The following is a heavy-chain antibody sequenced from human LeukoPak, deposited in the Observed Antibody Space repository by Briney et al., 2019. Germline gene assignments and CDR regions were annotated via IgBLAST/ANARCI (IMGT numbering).Heavy chain of an antibody. D-gene: IGHD5-18*01. V-gene: IGHV3-23*01. CDR3: AKDSSRGYSYDE. Sequence: GGSLRLSCAASGFTFSSYGMSWVRQAPGKGLEWVSAISDSGGDTDYADSVKGRITISRDNSENTLSLQMNRLRAGDTAVYYCAKDSSRGYSYDEWGQGTLVTVSS. J-gene: IGHJ4*02. CDR2: ISDSGGDT. CDR1: GFTFSSYG.